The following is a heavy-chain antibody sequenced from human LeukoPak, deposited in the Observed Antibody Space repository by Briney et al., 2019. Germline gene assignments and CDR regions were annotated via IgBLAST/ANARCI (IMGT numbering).Heavy chain of an antibody. Sequence: GESLKISCKGSGYSFTSYWIGWVRQMPGKGLEWMGIIYPGDSDTRYSPSFQGQVTISADKSISTAYLQWSSLKASDTAMYYCARLLPRYCSGGSCHGRAFDIWGQGAMVTVSS. CDR3: ARLLPRYCSGGSCHGRAFDI. CDR2: IYPGDSDT. D-gene: IGHD2-15*01. CDR1: GYSFTSYW. J-gene: IGHJ3*02. V-gene: IGHV5-51*01.